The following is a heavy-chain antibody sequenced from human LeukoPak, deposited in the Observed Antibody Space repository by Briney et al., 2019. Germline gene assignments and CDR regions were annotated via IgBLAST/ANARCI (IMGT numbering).Heavy chain of an antibody. Sequence: SETLSLTCSVSGASIGSHYWSWIRQPPGKGLEWIGYVYFTGRTNYNPFLKSRVTISVDPHNKQFSLELRSVTAADTAVYFCARTGDGYNYYNYYYMDVWGTGTTVSVSS. CDR3: ARTGDGYNYYNYYYMDV. CDR2: VYFTGRT. V-gene: IGHV4-59*11. CDR1: GASIGSHY. J-gene: IGHJ6*03. D-gene: IGHD5-24*01.